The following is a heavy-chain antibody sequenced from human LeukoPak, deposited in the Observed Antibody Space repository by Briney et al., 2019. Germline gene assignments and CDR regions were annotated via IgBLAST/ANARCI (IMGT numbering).Heavy chain of an antibody. J-gene: IGHJ4*02. CDR2: ISYDGSNK. D-gene: IGHD3-10*01. V-gene: IGHV3-30-3*01. CDR1: GFTFSSYA. Sequence: PGGSLRLSCAASGFTFSSYAMHWVRQAPGKGLEWVAVISYDGSNKYYADSVKGRFTISRDNSKNTLYLQMNSLGAEDTAVYYCAREGVSLWFGETTMIDYWGQGTLVTVSS. CDR3: AREGVSLWFGETTMIDY.